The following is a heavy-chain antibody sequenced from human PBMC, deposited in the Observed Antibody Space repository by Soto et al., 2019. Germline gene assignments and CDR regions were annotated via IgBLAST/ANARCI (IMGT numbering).Heavy chain of an antibody. CDR2: ISYDGSNK. CDR3: AKDHQGYCSSTSCSDHFDY. CDR1: GFTFSSYG. Sequence: GGSLRLSCAASGFTFSSYGMHWVRQAPGKGLEWVAVISYDGSNKYYADSVKGRFTISRDNSKNTLYLQMNSLRAEDTAVYYCAKDHQGYCSSTSCSDHFDYWGQGTLVTVSS. D-gene: IGHD2-2*01. J-gene: IGHJ4*02. V-gene: IGHV3-30*18.